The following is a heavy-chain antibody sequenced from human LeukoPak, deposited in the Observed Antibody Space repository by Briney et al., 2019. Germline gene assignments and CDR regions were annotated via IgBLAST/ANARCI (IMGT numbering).Heavy chain of an antibody. CDR3: ARDLALDDYFDS. CDR1: GFTFSTYS. J-gene: IGHJ4*02. V-gene: IGHV3-48*01. CDR2: ISSGSGTI. D-gene: IGHD1-1*01. Sequence: GGSLRLSCAASGFTFSTYSMNWVRQAPGKGLEWGSYISSGSGTIRYADSVKDRFTISRQNFQATVDLQMNSLRPEDTAIYYCARDLALDDYFDSWGQGTLVTVSS.